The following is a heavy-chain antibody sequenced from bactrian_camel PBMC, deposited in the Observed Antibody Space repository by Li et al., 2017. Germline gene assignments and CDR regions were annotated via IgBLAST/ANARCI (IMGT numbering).Heavy chain of an antibody. V-gene: IGHV3S1*01. CDR3: ATDLTLFDYGLGHEYNY. Sequence: QVQLVESGGGSVQAGGSPRLSCAASGKPLSVYCVGWFRQAPGKGLEWVSIINRGGTTYYADSMKGRFTISRDNATNTVYLQKNGLKSEDTALYYCATDLTLFDYGLGHEYNYWGQGTQVTVS. CDR2: IINRGGTT. D-gene: IGHD5*01. CDR1: GKPLSVYC. J-gene: IGHJ4*01.